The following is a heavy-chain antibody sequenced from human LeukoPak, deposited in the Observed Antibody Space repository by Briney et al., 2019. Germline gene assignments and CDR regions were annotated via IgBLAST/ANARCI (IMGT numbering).Heavy chain of an antibody. CDR3: ARDMPDYDILTGALDY. CDR1: VYTLTRYG. Sequence: GASVNVSRMASVYTLTRYGFSEVRPAPAQGVDGMGWISAYNGHTNYAQKLQGSVTMTADTSTSTAYMKMRSLRSDDTAVYYCARDMPDYDILTGALDYWGQGTLVTVSS. CDR2: ISAYNGHT. J-gene: IGHJ4*02. D-gene: IGHD3-9*01. V-gene: IGHV1-18*01.